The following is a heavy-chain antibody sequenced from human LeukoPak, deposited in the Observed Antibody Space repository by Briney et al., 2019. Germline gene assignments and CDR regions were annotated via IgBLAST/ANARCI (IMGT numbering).Heavy chain of an antibody. Sequence: SETLSLTCAVYGGSFSGYYWSWIRQPPGKGLEWIGEINHSGTSNYNPSLKSRVAMSVDTSKNQFSLRLSSVTAADTAVYYCARRRGYPGSGSPPLCHWGQGTL. V-gene: IGHV4-34*01. CDR1: GGSFSGYY. J-gene: IGHJ1*01. CDR3: ARRRGYPGSGSPPLCH. D-gene: IGHD3-10*01. CDR2: INHSGTS.